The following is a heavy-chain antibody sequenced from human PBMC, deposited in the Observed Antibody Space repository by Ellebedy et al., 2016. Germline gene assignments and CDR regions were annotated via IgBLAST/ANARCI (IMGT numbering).Heavy chain of an antibody. Sequence: GGSLRLSXAASGFTFSSYAMSWVRQAPGKGLEWVSLMSGSGSHTYYADSVKGRFTISRDNSRNTLHLQMNNLRGEDTAVYYWRQGHYADYWGQGTLVTVSS. CDR2: MSGSGSHT. V-gene: IGHV3-23*01. D-gene: IGHD6-25*01. CDR3: RQGHYADY. CDR1: GFTFSSYA. J-gene: IGHJ4*02.